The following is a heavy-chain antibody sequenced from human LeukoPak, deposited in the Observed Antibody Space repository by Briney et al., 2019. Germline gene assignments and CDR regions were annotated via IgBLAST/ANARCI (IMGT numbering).Heavy chain of an antibody. J-gene: IGHJ4*02. CDR3: ARVFLERLTSGYFDN. V-gene: IGHV3-30*02. Sequence: PGGSLRLSCAASGFTFSSYGMHWVRQAPGKGLEWVAFIRYDGSNKYYADSVKGRFTISRDNPKNTLYLQVNSLRDDDTAVYYCARVFLERLTSGYFDNWGQGTLVTVSP. D-gene: IGHD3-3*01. CDR1: GFTFSSYG. CDR2: IRYDGSNK.